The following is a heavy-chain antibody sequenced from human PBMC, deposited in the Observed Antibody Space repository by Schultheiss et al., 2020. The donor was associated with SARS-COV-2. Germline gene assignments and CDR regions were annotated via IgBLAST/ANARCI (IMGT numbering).Heavy chain of an antibody. J-gene: IGHJ4*02. CDR1: GFSFSSYA. D-gene: IGHD6-6*01. CDR2: ISYDGSNK. CDR3: ASLAEYSSSLPHFDY. Sequence: GESLKISCAASGFSFSSYAMHWVRQAPGKGLEWLAVISYDGSNKYHADSVKGRFTISRDNSKNTLYLQMNSLRAEDTAVYYCASLAEYSSSLPHFDYWGQGTLVTVSS. V-gene: IGHV3-30-3*01.